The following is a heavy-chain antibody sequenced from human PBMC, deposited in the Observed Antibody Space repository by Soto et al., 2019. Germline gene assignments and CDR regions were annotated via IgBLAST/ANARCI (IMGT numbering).Heavy chain of an antibody. CDR3: ARGGDYYDSSGYLHAFDI. CDR1: GYTFTSYA. J-gene: IGHJ3*02. V-gene: IGHV1-3*01. CDR2: INAGNGNT. D-gene: IGHD3-22*01. Sequence: ASVKVSCKASGYTFTSYAMHWVRQAPGQRLERMGWINAGNGNTKYSQKFQGRVTITRDTSASTAYMELSSLRSEDTAVYYCARGGDYYDSSGYLHAFDIRGQGTMVTVSS.